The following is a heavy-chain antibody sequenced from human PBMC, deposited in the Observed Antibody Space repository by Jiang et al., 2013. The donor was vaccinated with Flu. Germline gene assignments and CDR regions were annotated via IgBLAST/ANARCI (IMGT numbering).Heavy chain of an antibody. Sequence: VQLVESGAEVKKPGSSVKVSCKASGGTFSSYAISWVRQAPGQGLEWMGGIIPIFGTANYAQKFQGRVTIIADESTSTAYMELSSLRSEDTAVYYCASTLGYCSGGSCYSWGYFDYWGQGTLVTVSS. D-gene: IGHD2-15*01. CDR1: GGTFSSYA. CDR2: IIPIFGTA. CDR3: ASTLGYCSGGSCYSWGYFDY. V-gene: IGHV1-69*01. J-gene: IGHJ4*02.